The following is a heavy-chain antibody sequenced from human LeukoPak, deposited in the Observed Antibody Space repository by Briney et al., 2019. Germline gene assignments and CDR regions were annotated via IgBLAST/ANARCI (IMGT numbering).Heavy chain of an antibody. J-gene: IGHJ4*02. D-gene: IGHD3-10*01. Sequence: GGSLRLSCAASGFTFSSYGMHWVRQAPGKGLEWVAFIRYDGSNKYYADSVKRRFTISRDNSKNTLYLQMNSMRAEDTAVYYCAKDRYYYGSGSYYPPNDYWGQGTLVTVSS. CDR1: GFTFSSYG. CDR2: IRYDGSNK. V-gene: IGHV3-30*02. CDR3: AKDRYYYGSGSYYPPNDY.